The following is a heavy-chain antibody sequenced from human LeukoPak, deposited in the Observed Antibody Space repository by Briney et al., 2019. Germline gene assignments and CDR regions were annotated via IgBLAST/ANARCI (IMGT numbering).Heavy chain of an antibody. CDR3: ARAWCHSGIVDH. Sequence: ASVNLSRKSAGYTFTKFDINWVRQAPGQGLEWTGWISGNNGSTAYAQKFEGRVTMTTDTSTSTAYMELTSLASDDTAVYYCARAWCHSGIVDHWSQGTLVTVSS. D-gene: IGHD2-8*02. V-gene: IGHV1-18*01. J-gene: IGHJ4*02. CDR1: GYTFTKFD. CDR2: ISGNNGST.